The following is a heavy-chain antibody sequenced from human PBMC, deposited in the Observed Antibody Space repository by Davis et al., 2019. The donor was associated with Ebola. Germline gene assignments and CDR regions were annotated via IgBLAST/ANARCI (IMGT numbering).Heavy chain of an antibody. Sequence: HTGGSLTLSCAASGFTFRNFWMHWVRQAPGKGLVWVSRIKSDGTITTYADSVKGRFTISRDSSMNTVYLQMSSLRAEDTAVYYCARAEDDYGEYPDALDIWGQGTVVTVSS. D-gene: IGHD4-17*01. CDR1: GFTFRNFW. CDR2: IKSDGTIT. V-gene: IGHV3-74*01. J-gene: IGHJ3*02. CDR3: ARAEDDYGEYPDALDI.